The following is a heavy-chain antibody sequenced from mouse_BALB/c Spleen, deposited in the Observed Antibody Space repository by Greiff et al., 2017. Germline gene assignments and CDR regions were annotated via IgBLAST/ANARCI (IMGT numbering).Heavy chain of an antibody. CDR2: ISNGGGST. J-gene: IGHJ4*01. D-gene: IGHD4-1*01. V-gene: IGHV5-12-2*01. CDR3: ASQNWAYAMDY. CDR1: GFTFSSYT. Sequence: VQLKESGGGLVQPGGSLKLSCAASGFTFSSYTMSWVRQTPEKRLEWVAYISNGGGSTYYPDTVKGRFTISRDNAKNTLYLQMSSLKSEDTAMYYCASQNWAYAMDYWGQGTSVTVSS.